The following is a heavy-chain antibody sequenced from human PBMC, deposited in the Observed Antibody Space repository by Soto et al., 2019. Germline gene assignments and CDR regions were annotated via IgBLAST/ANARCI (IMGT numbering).Heavy chain of an antibody. CDR3: AREFSSSSWSYYFDY. CDR2: ISYDGSNK. CDR1: GFTFSSYA. J-gene: IGHJ4*02. D-gene: IGHD6-13*01. V-gene: IGHV3-30-3*01. Sequence: QVQLVESGGGVVQPGRSLRLSCAASGFTFSSYAMHWVRQAPGKGLEWVAVISYDGSNKYYADSVKGRFTISRDNSKNTLYLQMNSLRAEDTAVYYCAREFSSSSWSYYFDYWGQGTLVTVSS.